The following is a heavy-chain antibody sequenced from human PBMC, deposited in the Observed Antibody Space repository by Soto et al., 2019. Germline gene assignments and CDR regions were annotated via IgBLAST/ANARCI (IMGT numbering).Heavy chain of an antibody. CDR3: ARYYYDSSGYRSHY. CDR1: GGSISSSSYY. V-gene: IGHV4-39*01. D-gene: IGHD3-22*01. Sequence: QLQLQESGPGLVKPSETLSLTCTVSGGSISSSSYYWGWIRQPPGKGLEWIGSIYYSGRTYYNPSHKTRVPIPVHKSKNQFSLTLSSVTAADTAVYYCARYYYDSSGYRSHYWGQGTLVTVSS. J-gene: IGHJ4*02. CDR2: IYYSGRT.